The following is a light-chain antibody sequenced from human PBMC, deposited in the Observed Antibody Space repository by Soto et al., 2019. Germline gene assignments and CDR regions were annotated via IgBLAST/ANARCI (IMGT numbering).Light chain of an antibody. J-gene: IGKJ1*01. V-gene: IGKV1-5*03. CDR1: QSISSW. CDR2: KAS. Sequence: DIQMTQSPSTLSASVGDRVTITCRASQSISSWLARYQQKPGKAPKLLIYKASSLESGVPSRLSDGGSGTEFALTTASLHSCDFSTQYDPQYNSSAGTCGQRTKV. CDR3: PQYNSSAGT.